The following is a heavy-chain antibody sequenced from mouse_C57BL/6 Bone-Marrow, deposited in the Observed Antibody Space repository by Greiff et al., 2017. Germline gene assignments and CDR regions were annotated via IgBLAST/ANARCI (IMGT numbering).Heavy chain of an antibody. V-gene: IGHV1-85*01. D-gene: IGHD1-1*01. CDR2: IYPRDGST. CDR1: GYTFTSYD. J-gene: IGHJ1*03. CDR3: ARRTVRYFDV. Sequence: VQLQESGPELVKPGASVKLSCKASGYTFTSYDINWVKQRPGQGLEWIGWIYPRDGSTKYNAKFKGKATLTVDTSSSTAYMELHSLTSEDAAVYFCARRTVRYFDVWGTGTTVTVSS.